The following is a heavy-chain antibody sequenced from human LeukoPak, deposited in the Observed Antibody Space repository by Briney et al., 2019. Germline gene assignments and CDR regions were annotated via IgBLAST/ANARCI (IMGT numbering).Heavy chain of an antibody. CDR3: AKHSTLGLITPSYY. Sequence: GGSLRLSCAASGFTFSTYAMSWVRQAPGKGLEWVSVISNSGGSTYYADSVKGRFTISRDNSKNTLYLQMNSLRAEDTAVYYCAKHSTLGLITPSYYWGQGTLVTVSS. D-gene: IGHD3-16*01. J-gene: IGHJ4*02. CDR1: GFTFSTYA. V-gene: IGHV3-23*01. CDR2: ISNSGGST.